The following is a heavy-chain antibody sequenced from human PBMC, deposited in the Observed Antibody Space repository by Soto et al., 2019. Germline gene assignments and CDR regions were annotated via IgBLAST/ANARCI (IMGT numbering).Heavy chain of an antibody. J-gene: IGHJ4*02. CDR1: GFTFSSYG. Sequence: LRLSCAASGFTFSSYGMHWVRQAPGKGLEWVAVISYDGSNKYYADSVKGRFTISRDNSKNTLYLQMNSLRAGDTAVYYCAVLHPRAPQWLNYWGQGTLVTVSS. CDR2: ISYDGSNK. D-gene: IGHD6-19*01. CDR3: AVLHPRAPQWLNY. V-gene: IGHV3-30*03.